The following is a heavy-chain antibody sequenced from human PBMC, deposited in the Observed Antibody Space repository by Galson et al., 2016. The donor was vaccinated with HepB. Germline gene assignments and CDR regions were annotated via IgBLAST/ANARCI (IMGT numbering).Heavy chain of an antibody. V-gene: IGHV3-48*03. Sequence: SLRLSCAASRFIFSTYEMNWVRQAPGKGLGWVSYISNSGDSIYYADSVKGRFTISRDNAKNSLYLQMNSLRADDTAFYYCALFPLESVATFDVWGQGTLVTVSS. J-gene: IGHJ3*01. CDR3: ALFPLESVATFDV. CDR1: RFIFSTYE. D-gene: IGHD2-21*01. CDR2: ISNSGDSI.